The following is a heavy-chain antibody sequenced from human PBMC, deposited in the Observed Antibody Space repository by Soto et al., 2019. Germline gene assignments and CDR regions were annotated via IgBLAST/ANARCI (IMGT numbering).Heavy chain of an antibody. D-gene: IGHD3-10*01. V-gene: IGHV4-4*08. Sequence: QVQLQESGPGLVKPSETLSLTCTVSGGSISSYYWTWIRQPPGKGLEWIGFMYNSGSTHYNPSLKSRFTISLETSKNQFSLNLRSVPAADTAVYYCASMGYHYGSGSYPLDYWGQGTLVTVSS. CDR1: GGSISSYY. CDR2: MYNSGST. J-gene: IGHJ4*02. CDR3: ASMGYHYGSGSYPLDY.